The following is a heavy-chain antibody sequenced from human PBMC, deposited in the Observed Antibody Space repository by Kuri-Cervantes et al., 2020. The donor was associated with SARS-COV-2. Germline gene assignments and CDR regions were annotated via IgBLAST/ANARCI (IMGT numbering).Heavy chain of an antibody. CDR3: ARDWAAAGSGDMWYFDL. D-gene: IGHD6-13*01. J-gene: IGHJ2*01. V-gene: IGHV3-48*01. CDR2: ISSSSSTI. CDR1: GFTFSSYS. Sequence: GESLKISCAASGFTFSSYSMNWVRQAPGKGLVWVSYISSSSSTIYYADSVKGRFTISRDNAKNSLYLQMNSLKTEDTAVYYCARDWAAAGSGDMWYFDLWGRGALVTVSS.